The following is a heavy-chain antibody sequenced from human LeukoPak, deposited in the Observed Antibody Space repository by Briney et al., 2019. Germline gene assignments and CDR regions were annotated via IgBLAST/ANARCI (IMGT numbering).Heavy chain of an antibody. CDR2: ISYDGSSK. CDR1: GFTFSSYA. D-gene: IGHD3-10*01. CDR3: ARGSDVLLWFGESKY. Sequence: GWSLRLSCAASGFTFSSYAMHWVRQAPGKGLEWVAVISYDGSSKYYADSVKGRFTISRDNSKNTLYLQMNSLRAEDTAVYYCARGSDVLLWFGESKYWGQGTLVTVSS. V-gene: IGHV3-30*04. J-gene: IGHJ4*02.